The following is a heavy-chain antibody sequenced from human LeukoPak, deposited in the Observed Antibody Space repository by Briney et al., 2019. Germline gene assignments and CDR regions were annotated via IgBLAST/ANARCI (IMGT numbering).Heavy chain of an antibody. D-gene: IGHD3-9*01. Sequence: ASVKVSCKASRYTFTSYDINWVRQATGQRLEWMGWMNPNSGNTGYAQKFQGRVTMTRNTSISTAYMELSSLRSEDTAVYYCASGTLRYFDWSSPNWGQGTLVTVSS. CDR2: MNPNSGNT. CDR1: RYTFTSYD. V-gene: IGHV1-8*01. CDR3: ASGTLRYFDWSSPN. J-gene: IGHJ4*02.